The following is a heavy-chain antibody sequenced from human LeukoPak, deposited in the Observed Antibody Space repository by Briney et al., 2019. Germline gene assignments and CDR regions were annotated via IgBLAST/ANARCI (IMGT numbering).Heavy chain of an antibody. CDR3: ARANTYDDYYYYMDV. Sequence: GGSLRLSCAASGSTFSSYSMNWVRQAPGKGLEWVSSISSSSSYIYYADSVKGRFTISRDNAKNSLYLQMNSLRAEDTAVYYCARANTYDDYYYYMDVWGKGTTVTVSS. CDR1: GSTFSSYS. CDR2: ISSSSSYI. J-gene: IGHJ6*03. D-gene: IGHD3-16*01. V-gene: IGHV3-21*01.